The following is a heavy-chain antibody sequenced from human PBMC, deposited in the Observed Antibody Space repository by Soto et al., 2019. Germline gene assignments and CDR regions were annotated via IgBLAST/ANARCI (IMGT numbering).Heavy chain of an antibody. J-gene: IGHJ6*02. CDR2: IIPIFGTA. CDR3: AWGDPDNDYYYGMDV. V-gene: IGHV1-69*13. Sequence: EASVKVSCKASGGTFSSYAISWVRQAPGQGLEWMGGIIPIFGTANYAQKFQGRVTITADESTSTAYMELSSLRSEDTAVYYCAWGDPDNDYYYGMDVWGQGTTVTVSS. CDR1: GGTFSSYA. D-gene: IGHD3-16*01.